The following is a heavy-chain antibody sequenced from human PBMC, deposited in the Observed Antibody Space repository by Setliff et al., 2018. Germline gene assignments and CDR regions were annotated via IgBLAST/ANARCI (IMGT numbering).Heavy chain of an antibody. CDR1: GFTLSSYG. V-gene: IGHV3-33*08. Sequence: PGGSLRLSCAASGFTLSSYGMHWVRQAPGKGLEWVAVIWYDGTNKFYADSVKGRFTISRDISKDTLYLQMNSLRAEDTAVYYCARVGLSGTSGYYYYMDVWGKGTTVTV. CDR3: ARVGLSGTSGYYYYMDV. J-gene: IGHJ6*03. CDR2: IWYDGTNK. D-gene: IGHD1-20*01.